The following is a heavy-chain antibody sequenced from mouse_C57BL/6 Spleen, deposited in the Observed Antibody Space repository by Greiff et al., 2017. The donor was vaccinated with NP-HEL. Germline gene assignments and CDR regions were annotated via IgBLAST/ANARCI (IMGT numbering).Heavy chain of an antibody. CDR1: GYTFTSYG. CDR2: IYPRSGNT. J-gene: IGHJ3*01. Sequence: VQLQESGAELARPGASVKLSCKASGYTFTSYGISWVKQRTRQGLEWIGEIYPRSGNTYYNEKFKGKATLTADKSSSTAYMELRSLTSEDSAVYFCAREDDGHSEAYWGQGTLVTVSA. V-gene: IGHV1-81*01. D-gene: IGHD2-3*01. CDR3: AREDDGHSEAY.